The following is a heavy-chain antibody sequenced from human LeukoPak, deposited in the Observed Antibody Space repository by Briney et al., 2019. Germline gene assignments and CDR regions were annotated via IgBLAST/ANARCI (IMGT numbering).Heavy chain of an antibody. CDR2: ISYDGTNK. Sequence: PGRSLRLSCAASGFXFSSYGIHWVRQAPGKGLEWVAIISYDGTNKYYGDSVKGRFTISRDNSKNTLYLQINSLRVEDTAVYYCAKDTDYGDHTVDYWGQGTLVTVSS. D-gene: IGHD4-17*01. V-gene: IGHV3-30*18. J-gene: IGHJ4*02. CDR3: AKDTDYGDHTVDY. CDR1: GFXFSSYG.